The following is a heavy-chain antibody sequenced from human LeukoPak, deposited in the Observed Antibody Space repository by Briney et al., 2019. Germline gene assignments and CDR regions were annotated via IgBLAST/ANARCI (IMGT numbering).Heavy chain of an antibody. V-gene: IGHV4-34*01. Sequence: SETLSLTCAVYGGPFSGYYWSWIRQPPGKGLEWIGEINHSGSTNYNPSLKSRVTISVDTSKNQFSLKLSSVTAADTAVYYCARGDYSPSPFDPWGQGTLVTVSS. CDR2: INHSGST. D-gene: IGHD2-15*01. CDR3: ARGDYSPSPFDP. CDR1: GGPFSGYY. J-gene: IGHJ5*02.